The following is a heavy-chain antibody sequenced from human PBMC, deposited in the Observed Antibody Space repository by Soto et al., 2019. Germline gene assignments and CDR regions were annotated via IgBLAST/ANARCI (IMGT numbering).Heavy chain of an antibody. V-gene: IGHV4-59*01. CDR3: ARGSSSWQFDY. CDR2: IYYSGST. J-gene: IGHJ4*02. D-gene: IGHD6-13*01. Sequence: SETLSLTCTVSGDSISSYYWSWIRQPPGKGLEWIGYIYYSGSTNYNPSLKSRVTISVDTSKNQFSLKLSSVTAADTAVYYCARGSSSWQFDYWGQGTLVTVSS. CDR1: GDSISSYY.